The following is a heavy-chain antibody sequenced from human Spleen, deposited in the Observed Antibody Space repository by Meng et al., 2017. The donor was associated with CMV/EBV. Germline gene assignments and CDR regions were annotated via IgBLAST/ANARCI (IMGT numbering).Heavy chain of an antibody. CDR2: IKYSGGS. J-gene: IGHJ6*02. D-gene: IGHD3-3*01. CDR3: ARSVSNDIFGVALVYGLDV. V-gene: IGHV4-34*01. CDR1: GESFRGYY. Sequence: SETLSLTCAVYGESFRGYYWSWIRQPPGKAPEWIGEIKYSGGSDYNPPLKSRVTISVDTSKNQFSLKLSSVTAEDTALYYCARSVSNDIFGVALVYGLDVWGQGTAVTVSS.